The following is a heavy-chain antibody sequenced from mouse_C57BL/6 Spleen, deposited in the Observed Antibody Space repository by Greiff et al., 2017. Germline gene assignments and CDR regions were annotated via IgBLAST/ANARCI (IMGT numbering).Heavy chain of an antibody. D-gene: IGHD2-4*01. Sequence: EVKVVESGGGLVKPGGSLKLSCAASGFTFSDYGMHWVRQAPEKGLEWVAYISSGSSTIYYADTVKGRFTISRDNAKNTLFLQLTSLRSEDTAMDYCARMDDYDGPFFAYWGQGTLVTVSA. CDR2: ISSGSSTI. V-gene: IGHV5-17*01. CDR1: GFTFSDYG. J-gene: IGHJ3*01. CDR3: ARMDDYDGPFFAY.